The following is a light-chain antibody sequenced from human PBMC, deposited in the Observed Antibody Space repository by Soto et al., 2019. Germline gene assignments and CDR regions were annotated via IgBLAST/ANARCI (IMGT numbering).Light chain of an antibody. V-gene: IGKV1-33*01. Sequence: DIQMTQSPSSLSASVGDRVTITCQASQDISNYLNWYQQKPGKAPKLLIYDASNLETGVPSRFSGSGSGTEFTLTISSLQPDDFATYYCHQYHNFPRTFGQGTKVDIK. CDR3: HQYHNFPRT. CDR1: QDISNY. CDR2: DAS. J-gene: IGKJ1*01.